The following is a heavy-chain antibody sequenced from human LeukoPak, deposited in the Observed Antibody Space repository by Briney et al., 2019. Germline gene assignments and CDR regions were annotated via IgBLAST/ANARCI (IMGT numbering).Heavy chain of an antibody. Sequence: GGSLRLSCAASGFTFSSYSMNWVRQAPGKGLEWVSYISSSSSTIYYADSVKGRFTISRDNAKNSLYLQMNSLRAEDTAVYYCAGEGDYGDYVFDYRGQGTLVTVSS. D-gene: IGHD4-17*01. J-gene: IGHJ4*02. CDR1: GFTFSSYS. V-gene: IGHV3-48*04. CDR2: ISSSSSTI. CDR3: AGEGDYGDYVFDY.